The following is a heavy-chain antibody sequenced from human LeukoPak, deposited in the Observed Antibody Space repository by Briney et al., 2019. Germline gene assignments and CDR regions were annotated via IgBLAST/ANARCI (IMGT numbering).Heavy chain of an antibody. Sequence: ASETLSLTCSVSSVSITSYYWTWIRQPPGKGLEWIGYINHSGNTKYNPSLKGRVTMTIDTSKNQFFLNVTSVTAADTAVYYCASEVADGYWGQGTLVIVS. CDR3: ASEVADGY. CDR1: SVSITSYY. D-gene: IGHD2-21*01. V-gene: IGHV4-59*01. J-gene: IGHJ4*02. CDR2: INHSGNT.